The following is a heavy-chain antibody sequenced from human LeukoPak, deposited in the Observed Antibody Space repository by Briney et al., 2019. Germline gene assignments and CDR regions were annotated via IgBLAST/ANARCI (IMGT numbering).Heavy chain of an antibody. V-gene: IGHV3-7*03. D-gene: IGHD6-13*01. J-gene: IGHJ3*02. CDR3: ARDPGYSSSWYGWGAFDI. Sequence: GGSLRLSCAVSGFTFSSYWMSWVRQAPGKGLEWVANIKQDGSEKYYVDSVKGRFTISRDNAKNSLYLQMNSLRAEDTAVYYCARDPGYSSSWYGWGAFDIWGQGTMVTVSS. CDR1: GFTFSSYW. CDR2: IKQDGSEK.